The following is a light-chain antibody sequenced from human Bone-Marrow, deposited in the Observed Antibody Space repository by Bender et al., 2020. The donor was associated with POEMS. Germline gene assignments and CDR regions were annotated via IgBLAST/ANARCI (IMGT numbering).Light chain of an antibody. CDR1: NIGEKS. Sequence: SYALTQPPSVSVAPGQTARIACGGSNIGEKSVHWYQKRPGQAPVLVVYDDTDRPSGIPERFSGSNSGNTATLTISRVEAGDEADYYCQVWDSTSDLVVFGGGTKLTVL. CDR2: DDT. V-gene: IGLV3-21*02. J-gene: IGLJ2*01. CDR3: QVWDSTSDLVV.